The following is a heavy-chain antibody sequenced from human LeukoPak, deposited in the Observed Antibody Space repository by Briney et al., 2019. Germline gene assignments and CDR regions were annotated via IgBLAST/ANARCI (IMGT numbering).Heavy chain of an antibody. CDR1: GYTFTSYG. Sequence: GASVRLSCTASGYTFTSYGISWVRQAPGQGLEWMGWISGYNGNTNYAQMLQGRVIMTTETYTSTDYTELRSLRSEDTAVYYCARETYGDSLDYWGQGTLVTASS. D-gene: IGHD4-17*01. J-gene: IGHJ4*02. V-gene: IGHV1-18*01. CDR3: ARETYGDSLDY. CDR2: ISGYNGNT.